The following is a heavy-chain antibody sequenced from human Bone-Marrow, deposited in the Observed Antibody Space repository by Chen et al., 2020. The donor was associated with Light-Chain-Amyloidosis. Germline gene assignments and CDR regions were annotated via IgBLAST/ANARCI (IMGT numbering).Heavy chain of an antibody. CDR2: ISGGGGSR. D-gene: IGHD3-9*01. J-gene: IGHJ3*02. CDR1: GFAFSSYA. CDR3: AKDISYDDILPGYPADAFDI. V-gene: IGHV3-23*04. Sequence: EVQLVESGGGLLQRGGSLRLSCAASGFAFSSYAMSWVRQAPGKGLEWVSTISGGGGSRYYGDSVKGRLSISRDKSKSALFRQMNSLRAEDTAVYYCAKDISYDDILPGYPADAFDIWGQGTMVTVSS.